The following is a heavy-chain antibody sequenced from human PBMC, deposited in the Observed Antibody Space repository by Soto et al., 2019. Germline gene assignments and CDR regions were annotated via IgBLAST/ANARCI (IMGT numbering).Heavy chain of an antibody. CDR3: AREGANSGTTSLWPLDYYYYMDV. J-gene: IGHJ6*03. V-gene: IGHV1-3*01. CDR1: GYTFTSYA. CDR2: INAGNGNT. D-gene: IGHD1-7*01. Sequence: ASVKVSCKASGYTFTSYAMHWVRQAPGQRLEWMGWINAGNGNTKYSQKFQGRVTITRDTSASTAYMELSSLRSEDTAVYYCAREGANSGTTSLWPLDYYYYMDVWGKGTTVTVSS.